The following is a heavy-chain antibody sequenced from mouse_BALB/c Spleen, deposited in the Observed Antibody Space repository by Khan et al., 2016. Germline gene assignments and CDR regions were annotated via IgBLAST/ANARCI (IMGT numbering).Heavy chain of an antibody. CDR3: ARARYYGYLAY. Sequence: EVKLLESGGGLVHPGGSLKLSCAASGFDFSRYWMSWVRQAPGKGLEWIGEINPDSYTINYTPSLKDKFIISRDNAKNTRYLQMSKVRSEDTARSYCARARYYGYLAYGGQGTLVTVSA. V-gene: IGHV4-1*02. CDR1: GFDFSRYW. D-gene: IGHD1-1*01. CDR2: INPDSYTI. J-gene: IGHJ3*01.